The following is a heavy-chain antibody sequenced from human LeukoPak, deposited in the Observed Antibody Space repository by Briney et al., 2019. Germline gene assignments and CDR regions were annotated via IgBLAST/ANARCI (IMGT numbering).Heavy chain of an antibody. Sequence: KASETLSLTCTVSGYSISYGYYWSWVRQSPGKGLEWIASIFQSGSTYYTPSLQSRVTISVDTSKNQFSLKLSSVTAADTAVYYCARDDRILLGGAFDIWGQGTMVTVSS. CDR1: GYSISYGYY. CDR2: IFQSGST. J-gene: IGHJ3*02. CDR3: ARDDRILLGGAFDI. D-gene: IGHD3-16*01. V-gene: IGHV4-38-2*02.